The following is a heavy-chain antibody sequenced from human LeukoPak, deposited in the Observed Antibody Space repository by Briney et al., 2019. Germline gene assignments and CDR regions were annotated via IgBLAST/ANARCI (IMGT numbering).Heavy chain of an antibody. CDR1: GYFFTGYH. J-gene: IGHJ4*02. Sequence: ASVKVSCKASGYFFTGYHVHWVRQAPGQGLEWMGRINIDNGDTNSAQKFQGRITMARNTSISTAYMELTWLTSDDTAVYYCARIYSGYDYQFDYWGQGTLVTVSS. CDR3: ARIYSGYDYQFDY. CDR2: INIDNGDT. V-gene: IGHV1-2*02. D-gene: IGHD5-12*01.